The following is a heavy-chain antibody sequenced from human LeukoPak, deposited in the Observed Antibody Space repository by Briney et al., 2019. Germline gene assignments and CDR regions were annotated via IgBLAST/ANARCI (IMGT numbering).Heavy chain of an antibody. D-gene: IGHD2-15*01. J-gene: IGHJ3*02. CDR3: ESHQYCSGGSCHGAFDI. V-gene: IGHV3-21*01. Sequence: PGGSLRLSCAASGFTFSSYSMNWVRQAPGKGLEWVSSISSSSSYIYYADSVKGRFTISRDNAKNSLYLQMNSLRAEDTAVYYCESHQYCSGGSCHGAFDIWGQGTMVTVSS. CDR2: ISSSSSYI. CDR1: GFTFSSYS.